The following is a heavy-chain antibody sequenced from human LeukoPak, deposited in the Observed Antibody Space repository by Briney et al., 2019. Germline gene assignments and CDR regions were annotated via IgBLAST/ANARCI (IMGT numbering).Heavy chain of an antibody. CDR1: GFTFSNYA. CDR2: INPSGGST. V-gene: IGHV3-23*01. J-gene: IGHJ4*02. D-gene: IGHD6-19*01. Sequence: PGGSLRLSCAASGFTFSNYAMNWVRQAPGRGLGWVSAINPSGGSTYYADSVKGRFTISRDNSKNTLYLQMDSLRAEDTALYFCAKAVSHSYFDFWGQGTLVTVSA. CDR3: AKAVSHSYFDF.